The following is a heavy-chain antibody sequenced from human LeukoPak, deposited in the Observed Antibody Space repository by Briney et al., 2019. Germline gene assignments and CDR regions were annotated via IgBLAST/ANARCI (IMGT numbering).Heavy chain of an antibody. V-gene: IGHV3-74*01. CDR1: GFTFSSYW. CDR3: ARKSGHGYGMDV. J-gene: IGHJ6*02. D-gene: IGHD2-8*02. CDR2: IKSDGSDT. Sequence: GGSLRLSCAASGFTFSSYWIHWVRQAPGKGLMRVSRIKSDGSDTIYADSVKGRFSISIDNAKNTVYLQMHSLGAEDTAVYYCARKSGHGYGMDVWGQGTTVTVSS.